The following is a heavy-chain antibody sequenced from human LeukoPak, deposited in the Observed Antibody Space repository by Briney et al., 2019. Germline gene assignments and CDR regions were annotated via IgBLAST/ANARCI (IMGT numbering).Heavy chain of an antibody. V-gene: IGHV1-46*01. J-gene: IGHJ5*02. CDR1: GYTFTSYY. Sequence: ASVKVSCKASGYTFTSYYMHWMRQAPGQGLEWMGIINPSGGSTSYAQKFQGRVTMTRDTSTSTVYMELSSLRSEDTAVYYCARRLWAYCGGACYAQFFDPWGQGTLVTVSS. CDR2: INPSGGST. CDR3: ARRLWAYCGGACYAQFFDP. D-gene: IGHD2-21*02.